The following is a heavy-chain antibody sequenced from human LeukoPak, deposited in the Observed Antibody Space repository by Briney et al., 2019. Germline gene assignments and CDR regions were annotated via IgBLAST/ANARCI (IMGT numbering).Heavy chain of an antibody. CDR1: GASISSSSYY. V-gene: IGHV4-39*01. CDR2: IFYGGST. Sequence: SETLSLTCTVSGASISSSSYYWGWIRQPPGKGLEWIGGIFYGGSTYNNPSLKSRVTISVDTSKNQFSLKLSSVTAADTAVYYCASVAYSYGYYFDYWGQGTLVTVSS. D-gene: IGHD5-18*01. CDR3: ASVAYSYGYYFDY. J-gene: IGHJ4*02.